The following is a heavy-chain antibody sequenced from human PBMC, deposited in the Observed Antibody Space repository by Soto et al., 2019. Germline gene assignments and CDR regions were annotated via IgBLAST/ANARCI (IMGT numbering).Heavy chain of an antibody. CDR2: IYPGDSDT. V-gene: IGHV5-51*01. Sequence: GESLKISCKGSGYSFTSYWIGWVRQMPGKGLEWMGIIYPGDSDTRYSPSFQGQVTISADKSISTAYLQWSSLKASDTAMYYGARKVWKNVSSGYYLGFDHWFDPWGQGTLVTVSS. CDR1: GYSFTSYW. D-gene: IGHD3-22*01. J-gene: IGHJ5*02. CDR3: ARKVWKNVSSGYYLGFDHWFDP.